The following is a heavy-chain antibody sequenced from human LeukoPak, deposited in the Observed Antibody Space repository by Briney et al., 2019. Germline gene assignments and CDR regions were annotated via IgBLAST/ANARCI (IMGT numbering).Heavy chain of an antibody. V-gene: IGHV1-8*01. Sequence: ASVKVSCTASGYTFTRYDINWVRQATGQGLEWMGWMNPKSGKTGYAQKFQGRVTMTRNTSISTAYMELNSLRSEDMAVYYCAGCLGDTANYWGRGTLVTVS. CDR2: MNPKSGKT. D-gene: IGHD5-18*01. CDR3: AGCLGDTANY. J-gene: IGHJ4*02. CDR1: GYTFTRYD.